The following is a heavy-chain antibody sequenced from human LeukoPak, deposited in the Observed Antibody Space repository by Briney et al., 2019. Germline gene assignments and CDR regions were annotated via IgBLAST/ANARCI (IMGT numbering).Heavy chain of an antibody. CDR3: AGYSGRYPYYMYV. CDR1: GFTVSSNY. D-gene: IGHD1-26*01. CDR2: MYTLDNT. J-gene: IGHJ6*03. V-gene: IGHV3-66*01. Sequence: QPGGSLRLSCAASGFTVSSNYMTWVRQAPGKGLEWVSVMYTLDNTYYADSVRGRFTISRDNSKNTLYLQMNSLRAEDTAVYSCAGYSGRYPYYMYVWGKGTTVPIPS.